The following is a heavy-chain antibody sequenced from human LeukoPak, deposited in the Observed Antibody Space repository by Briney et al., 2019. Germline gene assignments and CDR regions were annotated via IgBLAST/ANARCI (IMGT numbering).Heavy chain of an antibody. CDR2: IHSDNT. CDR1: GFTVSSNS. CDR3: AKGGYCSGGSCYAVGPTDLYFDY. D-gene: IGHD2-15*01. V-gene: IGHV3-53*01. J-gene: IGHJ4*02. Sequence: GGSLRLSCTVSGFTVSSNSMSWAPGKGLEWVSFIHSDNTHYSDSVKGRFTISRDNSKNTLYLQMNSLRAEDTAVYYCAKGGYCSGGSCYAVGPTDLYFDYWGQGTLVTVSS.